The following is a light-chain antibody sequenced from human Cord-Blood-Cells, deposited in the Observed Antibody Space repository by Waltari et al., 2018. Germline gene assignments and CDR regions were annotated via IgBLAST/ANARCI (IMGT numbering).Light chain of an antibody. V-gene: IGLV2-14*01. CDR3: SSYTSSSTLVV. CDR1: SSDVGGYNY. J-gene: IGLJ2*01. Sequence: QSALTQPASVSGSPGQSITISCTGTSSDVGGYNYVSWYQQHPGKAPKLMIYDVSNRPSGFSNRFSGSKSGNTASLTISGLQAEDEADYYCSSYTSSSTLVVFGGGTTLTVL. CDR2: DVS.